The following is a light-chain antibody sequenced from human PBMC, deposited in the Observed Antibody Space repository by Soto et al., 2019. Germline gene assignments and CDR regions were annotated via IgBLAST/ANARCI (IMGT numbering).Light chain of an antibody. CDR2: DVS. J-gene: IGLJ1*01. CDR1: STDVGASNN. CDR3: CSYAVTFYV. V-gene: IGLV2-11*01. Sequence: QSVLTQPRSVSGSHGQSVTISCTGTSTDVGASNNVSWYQQLPGRAPKLMIYDVSERPSGVPDRFSGSKSGNTASLTISGLLPDDEADYYCCSYAVTFYVFGPGTKVTLL.